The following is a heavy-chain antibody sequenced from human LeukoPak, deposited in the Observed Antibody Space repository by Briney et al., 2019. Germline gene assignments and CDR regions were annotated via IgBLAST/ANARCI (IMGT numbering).Heavy chain of an antibody. CDR1: GYTFTSYG. J-gene: IGHJ4*02. Sequence: ASVKVSCKASGYTFTSYGITWVRQAPGQGLERMGWISAYNGNTNYAQNLQGRVTMTTDTSTSTAYMELRSLRSDDTAVYYCAREAAGDSHGYSRTDYWGQGTLVSVSS. CDR2: ISAYNGNT. D-gene: IGHD5-18*01. CDR3: AREAAGDSHGYSRTDY. V-gene: IGHV1-18*01.